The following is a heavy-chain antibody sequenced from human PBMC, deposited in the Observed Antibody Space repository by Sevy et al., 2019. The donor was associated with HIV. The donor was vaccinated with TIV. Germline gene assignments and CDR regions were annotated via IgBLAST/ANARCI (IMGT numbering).Heavy chain of an antibody. CDR1: GFTFSSYA. J-gene: IGHJ1*01. D-gene: IGHD3-10*01. CDR3: ANHPALGSESYYHRAEYFQH. V-gene: IGHV3-23*01. CDR2: ISGSGGST. Sequence: GGSLRLSCAASGFTFSSYAMSWVRQAPGKGLEWVSAISGSGGSTYYADSVKGRFTISSGNSKNTLYLQMNSLRAEDTAVYYCANHPALGSESYYHRAEYFQHWGQGTLVTVSS.